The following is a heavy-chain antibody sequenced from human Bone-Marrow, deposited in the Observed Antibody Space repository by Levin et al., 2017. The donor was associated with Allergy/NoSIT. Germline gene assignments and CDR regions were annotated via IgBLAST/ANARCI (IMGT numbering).Heavy chain of an antibody. CDR2: ISGSGGST. Sequence: PGGSLRLSCAASGFTFSSYAMSWVRQAPGKGLEWVSAISGSGGSTYYADSVKGRFTISRDNSKNTLYLQMNSLRAEDTAVYYCAKYVCIGYCSSTSSYGMDVWGQGTTVTVSS. CDR1: GFTFSSYA. D-gene: IGHD2-2*01. CDR3: AKYVCIGYCSSTSSYGMDV. V-gene: IGHV3-23*01. J-gene: IGHJ6*02.